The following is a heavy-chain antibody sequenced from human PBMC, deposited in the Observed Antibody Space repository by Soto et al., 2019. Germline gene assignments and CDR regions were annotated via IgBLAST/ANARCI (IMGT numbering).Heavy chain of an antibody. CDR3: ARRPGYYDILTGYSTYYFDY. CDR1: GGSISSVSYY. D-gene: IGHD3-9*01. J-gene: IGHJ4*02. Sequence: PSETLSLTCTVSGGSISSVSYYWGWIRQPPGKGLEWIEYIYYRGNTNYNPSLKSRVTISLDTSKNQFSLKLSSVTAADTAVYYCARRPGYYDILTGYSTYYFDYWGQGILVTVSS. CDR2: IYYRGNT. V-gene: IGHV4-61*05.